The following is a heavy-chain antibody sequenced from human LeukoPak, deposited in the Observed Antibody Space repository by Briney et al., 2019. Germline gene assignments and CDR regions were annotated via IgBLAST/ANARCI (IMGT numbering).Heavy chain of an antibody. J-gene: IGHJ6*02. V-gene: IGHV1-18*01. D-gene: IGHD2-2*01. Sequence: ASVKVSCKAFGYTFTSYGISWVRQAPGQGLEWMGWISAYNGNTNYAQKLQGRVTMTTDTSTSTAYMELRSLRSDDTAVYYCARDLKCSSTSCYFYYYYGMDVWGQGTTVTVSS. CDR3: ARDLKCSSTSCYFYYYYGMDV. CDR1: GYTFTSYG. CDR2: ISAYNGNT.